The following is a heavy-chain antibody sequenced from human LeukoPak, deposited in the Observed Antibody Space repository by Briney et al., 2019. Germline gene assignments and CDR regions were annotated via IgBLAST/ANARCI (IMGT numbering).Heavy chain of an antibody. J-gene: IGHJ4*02. CDR3: AKNPSNSQSDY. D-gene: IGHD4-11*01. V-gene: IGHV3-23*01. Sequence: GGSLRLSCAASGFTFSSYAMSWVRQAPGKGLEWVSSIGGSGGSTYYADSVKGRFTISRDNSKNTLYLQMNSLRAEDTAVYYCAKNPSNSQSDYWGQGTLVTVSS. CDR2: IGGSGGST. CDR1: GFTFSSYA.